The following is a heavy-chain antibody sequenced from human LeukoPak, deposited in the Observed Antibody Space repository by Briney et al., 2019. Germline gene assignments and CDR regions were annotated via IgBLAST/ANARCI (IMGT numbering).Heavy chain of an antibody. Sequence: SGPTLFNPTQTLTLTFTFSGFSLSTSGVGVGWIRQPPGKALEWLALIYGDDDQRYIPSLKSRLTITQDTSKNQVVLTMTNMDPLDTATYYCAHKKNSNAFDIWGQGTMVTVSS. CDR3: AHKKNSNAFDI. CDR1: GFSLSTSGVG. CDR2: IYGDDDQ. J-gene: IGHJ3*02. V-gene: IGHV2-5*02. D-gene: IGHD2/OR15-2a*01.